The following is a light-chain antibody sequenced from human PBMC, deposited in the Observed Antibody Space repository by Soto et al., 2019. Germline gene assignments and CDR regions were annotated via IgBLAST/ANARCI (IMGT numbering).Light chain of an antibody. CDR1: QDIRAE. Sequence: AIQMTQSPSSLSASVGDRVTITCRASQDIRAELGWYQQKPGEAPKLLVYGTSTLQTGVPSRFSGSGSGADFTLTISSMQPEDFATYYCLQDYDYTRTVGQGTQVEIK. CDR2: GTS. J-gene: IGKJ1*01. CDR3: LQDYDYTRT. V-gene: IGKV1-6*01.